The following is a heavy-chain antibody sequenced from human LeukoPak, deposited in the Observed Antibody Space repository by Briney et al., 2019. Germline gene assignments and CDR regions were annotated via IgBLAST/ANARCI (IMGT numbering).Heavy chain of an antibody. CDR1: GGSISSGDYY. Sequence: SETLSLTCTVSGGSISSGDYYWSWIRQPPGKGLEWIGCIYYSGSTYYNPSLKSRVTISVNTYKNQFSLKLSSVTAADTAVYYCAILGIEAFDIWGQGTMVTVSS. J-gene: IGHJ3*02. D-gene: IGHD7-27*01. CDR2: IYYSGST. V-gene: IGHV4-30-4*01. CDR3: AILGIEAFDI.